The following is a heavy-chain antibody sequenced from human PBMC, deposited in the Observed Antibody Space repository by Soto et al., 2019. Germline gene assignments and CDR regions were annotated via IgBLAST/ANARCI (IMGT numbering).Heavy chain of an antibody. Sequence: QVQLEQSGAEVKKPGSSVKISCKASGGTLSDHGVSWLRQAPGQGLEWVGGTIPVFNTAKYATKCQGRVTIAADKSTNIAYMELGSLRSDDTAVYYGARGVYGSGNYYTGPSAFDIWGQGTLVIVSS. V-gene: IGHV1-69*06. CDR1: GGTLSDHG. D-gene: IGHD3-10*01. CDR3: ARGVYGSGNYYTGPSAFDI. CDR2: TIPVFNTA. J-gene: IGHJ3*02.